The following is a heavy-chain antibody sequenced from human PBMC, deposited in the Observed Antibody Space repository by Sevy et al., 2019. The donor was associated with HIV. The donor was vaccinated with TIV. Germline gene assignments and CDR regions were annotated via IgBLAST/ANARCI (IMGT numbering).Heavy chain of an antibody. Sequence: ASVKVSCKASGGTFSSYAISWVRQAPGQGLEWMGGIIPIFGTANYAQKFQGRVTITADESTSTAYMELSSLRSEDTAVYYCARDGTTMVQGVIIPPYYYGMDVWGQGTTVTVSS. D-gene: IGHD3-10*01. V-gene: IGHV1-69*13. J-gene: IGHJ6*02. CDR1: GGTFSSYA. CDR3: ARDGTTMVQGVIIPPYYYGMDV. CDR2: IIPIFGTA.